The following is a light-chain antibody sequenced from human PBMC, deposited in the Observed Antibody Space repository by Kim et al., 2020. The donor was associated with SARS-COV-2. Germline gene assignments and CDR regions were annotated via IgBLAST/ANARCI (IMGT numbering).Light chain of an antibody. V-gene: IGLV3-19*01. J-gene: IGLJ2*01. CDR2: GKN. CDR3: NSRDSNDNVV. CDR1: SLRSYY. Sequence: VAVGQTVRITCQGDSLRSYYATWYQQKPGQAPILVIYGKNNRPSGIPDRFSGSSSGNTAYLTIAGTQAGDEADYYCNSRDSNDNVVFGGGTQLTVL.